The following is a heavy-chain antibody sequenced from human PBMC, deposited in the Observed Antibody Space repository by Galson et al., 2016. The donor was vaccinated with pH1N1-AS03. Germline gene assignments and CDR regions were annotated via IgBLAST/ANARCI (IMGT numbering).Heavy chain of an antibody. Sequence: VRQAPGKGLEWVANMNQDGSVINYVESVKGRFIVSRDDSRNTVHLQMNGLKTEDTAVYYCSMATGRTDFDYWGQGTLITVSS. CDR3: SMATGRTDFDY. J-gene: IGHJ4*02. CDR2: MNQDGSVI. V-gene: IGHV3-7*03.